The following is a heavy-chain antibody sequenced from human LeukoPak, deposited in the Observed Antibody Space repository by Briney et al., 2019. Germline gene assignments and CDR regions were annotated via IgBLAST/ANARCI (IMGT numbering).Heavy chain of an antibody. V-gene: IGHV3-7*03. CDR3: AKDISSPLNY. CDR2: IKPDGSEK. CDR1: GFTFSNDW. Sequence: GGSLRLSCAVSGFTFSNDWMSWVRQAPGKGLEWVADIKPDGSEKYYVDSVKGRFTISRDNSKNSLYLQINSLRAEDTALYYCAKDISSPLNYWGQGTLVTVSS. J-gene: IGHJ4*02.